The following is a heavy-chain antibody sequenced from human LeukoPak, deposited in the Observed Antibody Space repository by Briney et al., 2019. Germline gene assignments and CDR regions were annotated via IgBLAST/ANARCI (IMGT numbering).Heavy chain of an antibody. Sequence: SETLSLTCSVSGGSITSYYWSWIRQPPGKGLEWIGYIYYSGSTYYNPSLKSRVTISVDTSKNQFSLKLSSVTAADTAVYYCARDHSSSWYGGSWFDPWGQGTLVTVSS. D-gene: IGHD6-13*01. CDR1: GGSITSYY. V-gene: IGHV4-30-4*01. J-gene: IGHJ5*02. CDR2: IYYSGST. CDR3: ARDHSSSWYGGSWFDP.